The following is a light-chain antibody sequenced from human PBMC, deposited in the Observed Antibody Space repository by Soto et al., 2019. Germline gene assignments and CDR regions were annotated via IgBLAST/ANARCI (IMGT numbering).Light chain of an antibody. CDR3: TSYAGSNIWV. CDR1: SSDVGAYNY. CDR2: EVS. J-gene: IGLJ3*02. Sequence: QSALTQPPSASGSPGQSVTISCTGTSSDVGAYNYVSWYQQYPGKAPKLMIYEVSKRPSGVPDRFSGSKSGKTASLTVSGLQPEDEADYYCTSYAGSNIWVFGGGTKVT. V-gene: IGLV2-8*01.